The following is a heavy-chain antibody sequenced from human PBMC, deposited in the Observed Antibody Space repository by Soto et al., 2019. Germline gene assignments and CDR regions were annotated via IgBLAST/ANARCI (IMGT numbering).Heavy chain of an antibody. CDR1: GFTFSSYG. Sequence: RLSCVASGFTFSSYGMHWVRQAPGKGLEWVAVIWYDGSNKYYADSVKGRFTISRDNSKNTLYLQMNSLRAEDTAVYYCAKSSGYYPNWFDPWGQGTLVTVS. CDR2: IWYDGSNK. CDR3: AKSSGYYPNWFDP. V-gene: IGHV3-33*06. D-gene: IGHD3-22*01. J-gene: IGHJ5*02.